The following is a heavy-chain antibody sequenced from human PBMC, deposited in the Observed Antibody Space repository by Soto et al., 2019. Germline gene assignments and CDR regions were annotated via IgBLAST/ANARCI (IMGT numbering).Heavy chain of an antibody. CDR2: IKSKTDGGTT. D-gene: IGHD1-20*01. J-gene: IGHJ4*02. CDR1: GFTFSNAW. V-gene: IGHV3-15*01. CDR3: TTEGGYSSSSKFTFYNWNDCQHY. Sequence: GGSLRLSCAASGFTFSNAWMSWVRQAPGKGLEWVGRIKSKTDGGTTDYAAPVKGRFTISRDDSKNTLYLQMNSLKTEDTAVYYCTTEGGYSSSSKFTFYNWNDCQHYWGQGTLVTVSS.